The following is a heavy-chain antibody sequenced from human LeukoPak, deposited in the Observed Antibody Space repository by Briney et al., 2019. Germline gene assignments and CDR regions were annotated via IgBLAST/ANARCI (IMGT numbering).Heavy chain of an antibody. CDR1: GDSVSSNSAA. D-gene: IGHD6-6*01. Sequence: SQTLSLTCAISGDSVSSNSAAWNWIRQSPSRGLEWLGRTYYRSKWYNDYAVSVKGRITINPDTSKNQFSLQLNSVTPADTAVYYCARDSTQQLVRLGYYFDYWGQGTLVTVSS. J-gene: IGHJ4*02. V-gene: IGHV6-1*01. CDR2: TYYRSKWYN. CDR3: ARDSTQQLVRLGYYFDY.